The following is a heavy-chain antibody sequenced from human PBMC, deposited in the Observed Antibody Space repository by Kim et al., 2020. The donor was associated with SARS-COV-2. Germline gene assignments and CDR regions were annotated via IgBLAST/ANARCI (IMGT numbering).Heavy chain of an antibody. CDR3: ARDGIQLWDESYYGMDV. Sequence: GGSLRLSCAASGFTVSSNYMSWVRQAPGKGLEWVSVIYSGGSTYYADSVKGRFTISRDNSKNTLYLQMNSLRAEDTAVYYCARDGIQLWDESYYGMDVWGQGTTVTVSS. D-gene: IGHD5-18*01. V-gene: IGHV3-53*01. CDR1: GFTVSSNY. CDR2: IYSGGST. J-gene: IGHJ6*02.